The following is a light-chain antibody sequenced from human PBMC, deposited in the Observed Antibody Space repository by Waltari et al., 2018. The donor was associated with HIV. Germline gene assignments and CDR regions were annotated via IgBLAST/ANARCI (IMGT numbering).Light chain of an antibody. Sequence: ERVMTQSPATLSVSPGESATLSCRASQSVSSNLAWYQQKPGQAPRLLIYGASTRASGIPARFSGSGSGTEFTLTISSLQSEDFAVYYCQQYNNWPPKGLTFGGGTKVEIK. CDR2: GAS. CDR3: QQYNNWPPKGLT. J-gene: IGKJ4*01. V-gene: IGKV3-15*01. CDR1: QSVSSN.